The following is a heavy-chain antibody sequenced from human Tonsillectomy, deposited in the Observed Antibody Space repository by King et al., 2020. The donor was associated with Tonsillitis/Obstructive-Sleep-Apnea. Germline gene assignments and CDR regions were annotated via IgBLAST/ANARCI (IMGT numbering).Heavy chain of an antibody. CDR1: GGSFSGYY. V-gene: IGHV4-34*01. CDR3: ARGFIAARPYYYYYYMDV. CDR2: INHSGGT. J-gene: IGHJ6*03. D-gene: IGHD6-6*01. Sequence: VQLQQWGAGLLKPSETLSLTCAVYGGSFSGYYWSWIRQPPGKGLEWIGEINHSGGTNYHPSLKSRVTISVDASKNQFSLKLRSVTAADTAVYYCARGFIAARPYYYYYYMDVWGKGTTVTVSS.